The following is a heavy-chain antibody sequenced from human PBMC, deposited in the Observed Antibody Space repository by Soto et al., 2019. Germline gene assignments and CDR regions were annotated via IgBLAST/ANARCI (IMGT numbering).Heavy chain of an antibody. D-gene: IGHD6-19*01. J-gene: IGHJ4*02. Sequence: PGVSLKISCKGSGYTFTNHWIAWVRQMPGKGLEWMGIVNPSDSDTRYSPSFQGQVTISADKSISHAYLQWSSLKASDTAIYYCARPDSNGWYDYWGQGSLVTVSS. CDR3: ARPDSNGWYDY. CDR2: VNPSDSDT. V-gene: IGHV5-51*01. CDR1: GYTFTNHW.